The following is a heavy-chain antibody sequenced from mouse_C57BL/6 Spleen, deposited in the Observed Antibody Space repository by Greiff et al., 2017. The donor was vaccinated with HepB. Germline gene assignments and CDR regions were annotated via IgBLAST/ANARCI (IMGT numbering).Heavy chain of an antibody. J-gene: IGHJ3*01. CDR3: AREGKMMDGSFAY. CDR1: GYAFTNYL. Sequence: QVQLQQSGAELVRPGTSVKVSCKASGYAFTNYLIEWVKQRPGQGLEWIGVINPGSGGTNYNEKFKGKATLTADKSSSTAYMQLSSLTSEDSAVYFCAREGKMMDGSFAYWGQGTLVTVSA. V-gene: IGHV1-54*01. D-gene: IGHD2-3*01. CDR2: INPGSGGT.